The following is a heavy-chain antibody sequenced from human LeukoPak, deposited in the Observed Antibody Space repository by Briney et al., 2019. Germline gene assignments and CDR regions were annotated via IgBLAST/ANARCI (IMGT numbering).Heavy chain of an antibody. Sequence: ASVKVSCKASGYTFTDYFMHWVRQAPGQGLEWMGWINPNSGGTNYAQKLQGRVTMTTDTSTSTAYMELRSLRSDDTAVYYCARVVAVAAAGVYWGQGTLVTVSS. D-gene: IGHD6-19*01. CDR2: INPNSGGT. CDR3: ARVVAVAAAGVY. V-gene: IGHV1-2*02. CDR1: GYTFTDYF. J-gene: IGHJ4*02.